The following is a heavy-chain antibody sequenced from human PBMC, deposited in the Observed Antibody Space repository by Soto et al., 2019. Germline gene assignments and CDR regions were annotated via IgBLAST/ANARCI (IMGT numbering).Heavy chain of an antibody. J-gene: IGHJ4*02. CDR1: GFTFTSSA. CDR3: AHSSSSWFEFDY. D-gene: IGHD6-6*01. Sequence: ASVKVSCKASGFTFTSSAVQWVRQARGQRLEWIGWIVVGSGNTNYAQKFQERVTITRDMSTSTAYMELSSLRSEDTAVYYCAHSSSSWFEFDYWGQGTLVTVSS. V-gene: IGHV1-58*01. CDR2: IVVGSGNT.